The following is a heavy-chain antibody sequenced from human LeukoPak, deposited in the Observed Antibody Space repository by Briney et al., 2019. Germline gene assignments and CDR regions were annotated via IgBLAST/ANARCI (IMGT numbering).Heavy chain of an antibody. CDR2: ISSSISYI. Sequence: PGRSLRLSCAASGFTFSSHSINWVRHAPGKGLEWVSSISSSISYIYYADSVKGRFTISRDNAKNSLYLQMNSLRAEDTAVYYCVRSRSAWFGEVLAAFDIWGQGTMVTVSS. CDR1: GFTFSSHS. D-gene: IGHD3-10*01. J-gene: IGHJ3*02. CDR3: VRSRSAWFGEVLAAFDI. V-gene: IGHV3-21*01.